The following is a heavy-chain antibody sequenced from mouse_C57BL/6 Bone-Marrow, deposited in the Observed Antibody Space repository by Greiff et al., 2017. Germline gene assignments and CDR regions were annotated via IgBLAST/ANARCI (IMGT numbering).Heavy chain of an antibody. J-gene: IGHJ1*03. CDR2: IDPANGNT. V-gene: IGHV14-3*01. D-gene: IGHD1-1*01. Sequence: EVQLQESVAELVRPGALVKLSCTASGFNIKNTYMHWVKQRPEQGLEWIGRIDPANGNTKYAPKFQGKATITADTSSNTAYLQLSSLTSEDTAIYYCARAGGYDYYGSSYWYFDVWGTGTTVTVSS. CDR3: ARAGGYDYYGSSYWYFDV. CDR1: GFNIKNTY.